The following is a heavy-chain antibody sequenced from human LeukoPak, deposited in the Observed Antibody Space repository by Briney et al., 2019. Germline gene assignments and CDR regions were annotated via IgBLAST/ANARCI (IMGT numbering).Heavy chain of an antibody. J-gene: IGHJ6*02. CDR2: IYHSGST. Sequence: SETLSLTCAVSGGSISSSNWWSWVRPPPGKGLEWTGEIYHSGSTNYNPSLKSRVTISVDKSKNQFSLKLSSVTAADTAVYYCARGRGYSYGYYYYYYGMDVWGQGTTVTVSS. CDR1: GGSISSSNW. D-gene: IGHD5-18*01. CDR3: ARGRGYSYGYYYYYYGMDV. V-gene: IGHV4-4*02.